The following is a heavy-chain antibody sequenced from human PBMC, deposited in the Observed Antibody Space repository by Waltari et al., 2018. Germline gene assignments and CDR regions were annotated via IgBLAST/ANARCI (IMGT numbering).Heavy chain of an antibody. CDR3: ARPPLLYCSGGSCYEDY. CDR1: GYTFTGYY. CDR2: INPNSGGT. V-gene: IGHV1-2*06. J-gene: IGHJ4*02. D-gene: IGHD2-15*01. Sequence: QVQLVQSGAEVKKPGASVKVSCKASGYTFTGYYMHWVRPAPGQGLEWMGRINPNSGGTNYAQKFQGRVTMTRDTSISTAYMELSRLRSDDTAVYYCARPPLLYCSGGSCYEDYWGQGTLVTVSS.